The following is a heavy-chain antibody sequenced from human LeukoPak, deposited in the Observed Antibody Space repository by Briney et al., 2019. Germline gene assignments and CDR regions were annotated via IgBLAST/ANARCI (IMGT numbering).Heavy chain of an antibody. CDR1: GFTFSSYA. CDR3: ARDRSEDPLLWFGELLSDY. CDR2: ISYDGSNK. Sequence: GGSLRLSCAASGFTFSSYAMHWVRQAPGKGLEWVAVISYDGSNKYYADSVKGRFTISRDNSKNTLYLQMNSLRAEDTAVYYCARDRSEDPLLWFGELLSDYWGQGTLVTVSS. D-gene: IGHD3-10*01. J-gene: IGHJ4*02. V-gene: IGHV3-30*04.